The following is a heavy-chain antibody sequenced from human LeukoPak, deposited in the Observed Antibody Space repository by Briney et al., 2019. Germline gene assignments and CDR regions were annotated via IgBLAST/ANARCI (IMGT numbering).Heavy chain of an antibody. D-gene: IGHD5-12*01. CDR2: ISGSGGST. V-gene: IGHV3-23*01. J-gene: IGHJ4*02. CDR1: GFTFSSYA. Sequence: GGSLRLSCAASGFTFSSYAMSWVRQAPGKGLEWVSAISGSGGSTYYADSVKGRFTISRDNSKNTLYLQMNSLRAEDTAVYYCARVLVSGYSGYDEASDYWGQGTLVTVSS. CDR3: ARVLVSGYSGYDEASDY.